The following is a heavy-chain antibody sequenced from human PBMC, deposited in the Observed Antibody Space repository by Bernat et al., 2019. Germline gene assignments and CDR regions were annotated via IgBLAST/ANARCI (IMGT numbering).Heavy chain of an antibody. V-gene: IGHV4-39*07. CDR1: GGSISSSSYY. Sequence: QLQLQESGPGLVKPSETLSLTCTVSGGSISSSSYYWGWIRQPPGKGLEWIGSGHYRGSTSYTPSLKSRVTISVDKSKNQFSLKLSSVTAADTAVYYCARDDYYDSSGYKPLDYWGQGTLVTVSS. CDR2: GHYRGST. CDR3: ARDDYYDSSGYKPLDY. D-gene: IGHD3-22*01. J-gene: IGHJ4*02.